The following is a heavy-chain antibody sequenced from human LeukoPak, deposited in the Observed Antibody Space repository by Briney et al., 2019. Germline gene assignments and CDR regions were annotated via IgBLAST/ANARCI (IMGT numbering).Heavy chain of an antibody. CDR3: ARGSRLRRNAFDI. CDR2: INHSGST. J-gene: IGHJ3*02. V-gene: IGHV4-34*01. CDR1: GVSFSGYY. D-gene: IGHD5-12*01. Sequence: SETLSLTCAVYGVSFSGYYWSWIRQPPGKGLEWIGEINHSGSTNYNPSLKSRVTISVDTSKNQFSLKLSSVTAADTAVYYCARGSRLRRNAFDIWGQGTMVTVSS.